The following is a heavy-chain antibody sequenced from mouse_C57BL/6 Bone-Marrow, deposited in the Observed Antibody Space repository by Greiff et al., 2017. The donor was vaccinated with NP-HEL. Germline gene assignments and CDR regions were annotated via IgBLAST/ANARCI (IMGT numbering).Heavy chain of an antibody. D-gene: IGHD1-1*01. CDR2: ISSGGSST. CDR1: GFTFSSYG. Sequence: EVKLMESGGDLVKPGGSLKLSCAASGFTFSSYGMSWVRQTPDKRLEWVATISSGGSSTYYPDSVKGRFTISRDNAKNTLYLQMSSLKSEDTAMYYCARLGITTVVATDYYAMDYWGQGTSVTVSS. CDR3: ARLGITTVVATDYYAMDY. J-gene: IGHJ4*01. V-gene: IGHV5-6*01.